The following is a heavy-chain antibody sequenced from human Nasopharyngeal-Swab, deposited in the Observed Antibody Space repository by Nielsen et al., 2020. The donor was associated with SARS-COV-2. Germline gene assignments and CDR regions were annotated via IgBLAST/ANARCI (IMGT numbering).Heavy chain of an antibody. CDR2: IWYDGSNK. CDR3: ARGGLDSSSWYGYYLDY. J-gene: IGHJ4*02. D-gene: IGHD6-13*01. CDR1: GFTFSSYG. V-gene: IGHV3-33*01. Sequence: GESLKISCAASGFTFSSYGMHWVRQAPGKGLEWVAVIWYDGSNKYYADSVKGRFTISRDNSKNTLYLQMNSLRAEDTAVYYCARGGLDSSSWYGYYLDYWGQGTLVTVSS.